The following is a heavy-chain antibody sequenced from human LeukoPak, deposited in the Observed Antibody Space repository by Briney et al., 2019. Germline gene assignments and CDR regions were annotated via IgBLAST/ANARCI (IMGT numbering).Heavy chain of an antibody. D-gene: IGHD2-2*01. CDR1: GGSVSSGIYY. CDR2: INHSGST. J-gene: IGHJ5*02. CDR3: AREYCSSTSCSWGGLNWFDP. Sequence: SETLSLTCTVSGGSVSSGIYYWSWIRQPPGKGLEWIGEINHSGSTNYNPSLKSRVTISVDTSKNQFSLKLSSVTAADTAVYYCAREYCSSTSCSWGGLNWFDPWGQGTLVTVSS. V-gene: IGHV4-39*07.